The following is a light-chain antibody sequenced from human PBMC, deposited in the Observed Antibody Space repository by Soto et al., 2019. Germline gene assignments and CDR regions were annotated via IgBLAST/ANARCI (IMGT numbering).Light chain of an antibody. CDR1: FSNIGDNA. CDR3: AAWDDSLNAL. J-gene: IGLJ1*01. Sequence: QSALTQPPSLSATPGQRVNISCSGSFSNIGDNAVNWYQQLPGAAPKLLIYLNDQRPSGVPDRFSGSKSGTSAFLAISGLQSGDEADYYCAAWDDSLNALFGTGNKV. CDR2: LND. V-gene: IGLV1-44*01.